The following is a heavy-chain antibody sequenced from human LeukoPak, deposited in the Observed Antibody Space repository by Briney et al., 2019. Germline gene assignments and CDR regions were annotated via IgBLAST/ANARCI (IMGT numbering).Heavy chain of an antibody. CDR2: IYPSDSAS. V-gene: IGHV5-51*01. CDR3: ARVTVPAAGLTAAFDI. CDR1: GYSFTSYW. D-gene: IGHD2-2*01. Sequence: GESLKISCKGSGYSFTSYWIGWVRQMPGKGLEWMGIIYPSDSASRYSPSFQGRVTFSVDKSISTAYLKWTGLKASDTGMYYCARVTVPAAGLTAAFDIWGHGTKVTVSS. J-gene: IGHJ3*02.